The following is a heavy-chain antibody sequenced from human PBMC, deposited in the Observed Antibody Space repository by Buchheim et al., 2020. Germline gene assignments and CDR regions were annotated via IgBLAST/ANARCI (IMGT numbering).Heavy chain of an antibody. J-gene: IGHJ5*02. Sequence: QVQLVESGGGVVQPGRSLRLSCAASGFTFSSYGMHWVRQAPGKGLEWVAVIWYDGSNKYYADSVKGRFTISRDNSKNTLYLQMNSLRAEDTAVYYCARGFSPGYSLDWFDPWGQGTL. CDR3: ARGFSPGYSLDWFDP. CDR2: IWYDGSNK. D-gene: IGHD5-18*01. V-gene: IGHV3-33*01. CDR1: GFTFSSYG.